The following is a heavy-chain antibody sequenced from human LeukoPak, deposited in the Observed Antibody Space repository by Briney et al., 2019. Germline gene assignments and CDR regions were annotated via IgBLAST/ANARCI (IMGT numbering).Heavy chain of an antibody. D-gene: IGHD6-6*01. CDR3: ARGEKGSSSGSINY. CDR2: MYTSGRT. J-gene: IGHJ4*02. V-gene: IGHV4-61*02. CDR1: GGSINSGTYY. Sequence: SETLSLTYTVSGGSINSGTYYWSWIRQPARQGLERLGRMYTSGRTKYNPSLESRVPISVDPSKNQFSRKLSSVTAADTAVYYCARGEKGSSSGSINYWGQGTLVTVSS.